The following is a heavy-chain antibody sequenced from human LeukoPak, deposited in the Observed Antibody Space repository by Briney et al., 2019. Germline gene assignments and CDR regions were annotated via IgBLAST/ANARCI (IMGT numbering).Heavy chain of an antibody. D-gene: IGHD2-15*01. CDR3: AKDRDCSGGACYRYFDL. CDR2: ISGGGST. CDR1: GFTFSSYA. V-gene: IGHV3-23*01. Sequence: GGTLRLSCAASGFTFSSYAMNWVRQAPGKGLEWVSSISGGGSTYDADSVKGRFTISRDNSKNTLYLQMNSLSAEDTAVYYCAKDRDCSGGACYRYFDLWGRGTLVTVSS. J-gene: IGHJ2*01.